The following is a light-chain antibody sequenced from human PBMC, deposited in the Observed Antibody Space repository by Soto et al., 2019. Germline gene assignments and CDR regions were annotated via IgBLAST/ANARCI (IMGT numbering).Light chain of an antibody. V-gene: IGKV2D-29*01. J-gene: IGKJ2*01. CDR2: EVS. Sequence: DIVLTQTPLSLSVTPGQPASISCKSSQSLLHSDGKTYLYWYLQKPGQPPQLLIYEVSNRFSGVPDRFSGSGAGTDLIQKISRVEADDYGFYSGIQCLQLPTFAQGTKLEIE. CDR3: IQCLQLPT. CDR1: QSLLHSDGKTY.